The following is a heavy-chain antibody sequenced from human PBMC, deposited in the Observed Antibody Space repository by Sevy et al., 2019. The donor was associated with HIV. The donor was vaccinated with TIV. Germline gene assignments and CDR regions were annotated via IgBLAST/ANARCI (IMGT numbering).Heavy chain of an antibody. Sequence: GGSLRLSCAASGFTFSSYSMNWVRQAPGKGLEWVSSISSSSSYIYYADSVKGRFTISRDNAKNSLYLQMNSLRAEDTAVYYCARRSMFKRSSPDYYYYMDVWGKGTTVTVSS. CDR2: ISSSSSYI. J-gene: IGHJ6*03. D-gene: IGHD6-6*01. V-gene: IGHV3-21*01. CDR3: ARRSMFKRSSPDYYYYMDV. CDR1: GFTFSSYS.